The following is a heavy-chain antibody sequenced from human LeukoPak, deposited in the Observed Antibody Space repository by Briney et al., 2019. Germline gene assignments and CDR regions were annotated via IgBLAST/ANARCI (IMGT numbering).Heavy chain of an antibody. J-gene: IGHJ4*02. Sequence: SETLSLTCAVYGGSFSGYYWSWIRQPAGNRLEWVGYIYYSGSTNYNPSLKSRVTISVDTSKNQLSLKLSSVTAADTAVYYCARLIFDWLSHFDYWGQGTLVTVSS. CDR2: IYYSGST. CDR1: GGSFSGYY. CDR3: ARLIFDWLSHFDY. V-gene: IGHV4-59*08. D-gene: IGHD3-9*01.